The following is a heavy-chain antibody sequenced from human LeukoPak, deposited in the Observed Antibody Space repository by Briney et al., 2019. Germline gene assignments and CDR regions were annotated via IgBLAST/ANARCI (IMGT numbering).Heavy chain of an antibody. J-gene: IGHJ6*03. CDR3: ARSRIEYYYDSSGYYPYYYYYYMDV. CDR1: GYTFTSYY. Sequence: ASVKVSCKASGYTFTSYYMHWVRQAPGQGLEWMGIINPSGGSTIYAQKFQGRVTMTRDTSTSTVYMELSSLRSEDTAVYYCARSRIEYYYDSSGYYPYYYYYYMDVWGKGTTVTVSS. CDR2: INPSGGST. D-gene: IGHD3-22*01. V-gene: IGHV1-46*03.